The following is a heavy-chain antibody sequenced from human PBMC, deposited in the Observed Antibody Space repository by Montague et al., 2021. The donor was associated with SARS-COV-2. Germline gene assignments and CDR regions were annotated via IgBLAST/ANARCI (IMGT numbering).Heavy chain of an antibody. CDR1: GASRSTKNYY. Sequence: SETLSLTCTFSGASRSTKNYYWGWIRQPPGKGLEWIGSISYSATSYSNPSLKSRVTMSVDTSRNQLSLNLSSVTVADTAVYYCARLGITLGGVIIIRYYFDFWGQGTLVTVSS. CDR2: ISYSATS. CDR3: ARLGITLGGVIIIRYYFDF. D-gene: IGHD3-16*02. V-gene: IGHV4-39*01. J-gene: IGHJ4*02.